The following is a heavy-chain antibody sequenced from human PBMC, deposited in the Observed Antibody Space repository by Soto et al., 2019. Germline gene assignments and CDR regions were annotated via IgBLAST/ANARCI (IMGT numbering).Heavy chain of an antibody. CDR2: IYSGGRT. D-gene: IGHD6-19*01. J-gene: IGHJ3*02. V-gene: IGHV3-66*01. Sequence: GGSLILSCAASGFTVSSNYMSWVRQAPGKGLEWVSVIYSGGRTYYADPVKGRFTISRDNSNNTLYLQMNSLRAEETAVYYCAGVRIAVAGRPPTDAFDIWGQGTMVTVSS. CDR3: AGVRIAVAGRPPTDAFDI. CDR1: GFTVSSNY.